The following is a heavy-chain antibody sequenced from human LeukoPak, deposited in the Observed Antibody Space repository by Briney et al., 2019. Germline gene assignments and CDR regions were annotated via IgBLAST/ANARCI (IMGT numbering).Heavy chain of an antibody. CDR3: ARTSVFDP. V-gene: IGHV4-34*01. CDR1: GGSFTGIY. J-gene: IGHJ5*02. CDR2: INHSGST. Sequence: SGTLSHTCAVHGGSFTGIYSSWIRQPPGKGLEWIGEINHSGSTNYNPSLKSRVTISVDTSKKQFSLNLSSVTAADTAVYYCARTSVFDPGGGRTVDSVSS.